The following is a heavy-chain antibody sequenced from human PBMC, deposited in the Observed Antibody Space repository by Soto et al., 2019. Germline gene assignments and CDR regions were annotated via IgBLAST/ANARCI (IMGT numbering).Heavy chain of an antibody. D-gene: IGHD2-2*01. Sequence: GGSLRLSCAASGFTFISYWMHWVRQAPGKGLVWVSRINGDGSSTNNADSVKGRFTISRDNAKNTLFLQMNSLRAEDTAVYYCARSYCGSISCSPWDAFDIWGQGTMVTVSS. CDR2: INGDGSST. J-gene: IGHJ3*02. V-gene: IGHV3-74*01. CDR1: GFTFISYW. CDR3: ARSYCGSISCSPWDAFDI.